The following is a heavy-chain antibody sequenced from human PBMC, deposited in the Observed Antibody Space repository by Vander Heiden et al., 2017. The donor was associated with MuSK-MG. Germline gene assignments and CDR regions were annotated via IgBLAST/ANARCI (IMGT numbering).Heavy chain of an antibody. CDR3: AREGKAVAGTERGWIDP. V-gene: IGHV3-33*01. D-gene: IGHD6-19*01. CDR1: GFTFSSYG. Sequence: QVQLVESGGGVVQPARPLRLSCVASGFTFSSYGMHWVRQAPGKGLEWVAVIWYDGSNSYYADSVKGRFTISRDNSKNTLYLQMNSPRAEDTAVYYCAREGKAVAGTERGWIDPWGQGTLVTVSS. J-gene: IGHJ5*02. CDR2: IWYDGSNS.